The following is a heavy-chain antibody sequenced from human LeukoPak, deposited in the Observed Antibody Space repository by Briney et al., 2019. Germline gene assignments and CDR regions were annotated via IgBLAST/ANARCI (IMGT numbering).Heavy chain of an antibody. D-gene: IGHD4-17*01. CDR1: GFTFSSNY. J-gene: IGHJ4*02. V-gene: IGHV3-66*01. Sequence: PGGSLRLSCAASGFTFSSNYMSWVRQAPGKGLEWVSVIYSGGSTYYADSVKGRFTISRDNSKNTLYLQMNSLRAEDTAVYYCARDAYGDYYFDYWGQGTLVTVSS. CDR2: IYSGGST. CDR3: ARDAYGDYYFDY.